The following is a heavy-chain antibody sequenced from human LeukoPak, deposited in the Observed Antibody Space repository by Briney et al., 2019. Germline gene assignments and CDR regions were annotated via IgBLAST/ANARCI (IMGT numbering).Heavy chain of an antibody. CDR2: ISDDGTDK. Sequence: PGRSLRLSCEASGFTFRTYGMHWVRQASGKGQEWGTFISDDGTDKYYADSVKGHFTISRDNSKNTMYLQMNSLRAEDTGLYCCARTGSSSWGFFVYWSQGALITVSS. D-gene: IGHD6-13*01. CDR1: GFTFRTYG. J-gene: IGHJ4*02. CDR3: ARTGSSSWGFFVY. V-gene: IGHV3-30*03.